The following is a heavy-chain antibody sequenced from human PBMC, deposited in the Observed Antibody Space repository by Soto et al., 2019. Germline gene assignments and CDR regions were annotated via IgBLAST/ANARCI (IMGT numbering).Heavy chain of an antibody. J-gene: IGHJ4*02. CDR2: ISSNGGST. CDR3: ARGPGYYFDY. Sequence: EVQLVESGGGLVQPGGSLRLSCAASGFTFSSYAMHWVRQAPGKGLEYVSAISSNGGSTYYANSVKGRFTISRDNSKNTLYLQMGRLRAKDMAVYYCARGPGYYFDYWGQGTLGTVSS. CDR1: GFTFSSYA. V-gene: IGHV3-64*01.